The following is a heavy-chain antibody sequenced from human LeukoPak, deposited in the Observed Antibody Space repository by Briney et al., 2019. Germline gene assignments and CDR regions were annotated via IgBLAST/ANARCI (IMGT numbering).Heavy chain of an antibody. CDR3: AKERWGSYSSFEY. CDR2: MSYDGSDK. Sequence: GGSLRLSCAASGFIFSSYGMHWVRQAPGKGLEWLSVMSYDGSDKYYADSVKGRFTVSRDNSKNTLYLQMNSLTVEDTAVYYCAKERWGSYSSFEYWGQGTLVTVSS. J-gene: IGHJ4*02. D-gene: IGHD3-16*01. CDR1: GFIFSSYG. V-gene: IGHV3-30*18.